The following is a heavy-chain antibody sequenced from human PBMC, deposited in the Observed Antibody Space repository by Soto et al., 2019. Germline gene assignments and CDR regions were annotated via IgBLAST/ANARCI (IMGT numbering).Heavy chain of an antibody. V-gene: IGHV3-11*06. CDR3: ARGESNNNWFDP. J-gene: IGHJ5*02. D-gene: IGHD4-4*01. CDR2: ISSSSGYT. Sequence: PGGSLRLSCAASGFTLSYYYMSWIRQSPGKGLEWVSYISSSSGYTNHADSVKGRFTISRDHAKNSLYLQMNSLRAEDTAVYYCARGESNNNWFDPWGQGTLVTVSS. CDR1: GFTLSYYY.